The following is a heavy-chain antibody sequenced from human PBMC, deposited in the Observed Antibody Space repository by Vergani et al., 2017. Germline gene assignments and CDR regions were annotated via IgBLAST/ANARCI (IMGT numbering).Heavy chain of an antibody. V-gene: IGHV4-61*02. CDR3: ARGGGSYLAY. CDR2: IYTTGST. Sequence: QVQLQESGPGLVKPSQTLSLICSVSGDSITSSTYYWSWTRQPAGKGLEYIGRIYTTGSTNYNPSLKSRVTISVDTSKNQFSLNLSSVTAADTAMYYCARGGGSYLAYWGQGTLVTVSS. J-gene: IGHJ4*02. D-gene: IGHD1-26*01. CDR1: GDSITSSTYY.